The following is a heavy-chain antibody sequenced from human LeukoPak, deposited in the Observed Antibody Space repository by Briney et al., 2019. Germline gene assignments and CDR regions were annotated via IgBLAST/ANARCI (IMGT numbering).Heavy chain of an antibody. J-gene: IGHJ4*02. Sequence: GGSLRLSCAASGFTFSNCAMSWVRQAPGAGLEWVSAISPAGDSTTDADSVKGRFTISRDNSKSTLYLQMNGLTAEDTALYYCARRLVTAGITDFFDSWGQGTLVSVSS. CDR1: GFTFSNCA. CDR3: ARRLVTAGITDFFDS. CDR2: ISPAGDST. V-gene: IGHV3-23*01. D-gene: IGHD2-2*01.